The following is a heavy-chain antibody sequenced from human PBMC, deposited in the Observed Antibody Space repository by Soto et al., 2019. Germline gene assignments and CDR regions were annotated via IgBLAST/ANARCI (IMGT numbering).Heavy chain of an antibody. CDR3: AKPYSDTALVYGMDV. D-gene: IGHD5-18*01. CDR2: ISGGGGST. CDR1: GFTFSSYA. J-gene: IGHJ6*02. V-gene: IGHV3-23*01. Sequence: EVQLLESGGGLVQPGGSLRLSCSASGFTFSSYAMSWVRQAPGRGLEWVSAISGGGGSTYYADSVKGRFTISRDNSKNALFLQMNSLRAEDTAVYYCAKPYSDTALVYGMDVWGQGTTVTVSS.